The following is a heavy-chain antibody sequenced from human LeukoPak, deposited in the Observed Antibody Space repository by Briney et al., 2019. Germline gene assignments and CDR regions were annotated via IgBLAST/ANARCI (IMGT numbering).Heavy chain of an antibody. D-gene: IGHD3-10*01. CDR2: VNHSGSS. J-gene: IGHJ4*02. V-gene: IGHV4-34*01. CDR1: GGSFSGYY. CDR3: ARARGAEAIDY. Sequence: SETLSLTCAVYGGSFSGYYWTWIRQPPGKGLEWIGEVNHSGSSNYNPSLKSRVTISVDTSKNQFSLKLSSVTAADTAVYYCARARGAEAIDYWGQGTLVTVSS.